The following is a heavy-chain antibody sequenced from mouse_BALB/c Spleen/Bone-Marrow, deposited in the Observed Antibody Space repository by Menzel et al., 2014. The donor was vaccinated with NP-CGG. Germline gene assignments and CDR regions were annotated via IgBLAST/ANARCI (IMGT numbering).Heavy chain of an antibody. CDR1: GFTFSSYT. Sequence: EVQLVESGGGLVQPGGSLKLSCAASGFTFSSYTMSWVRQTPEKRLEWVAYISNGGGSTYYPGTVKGRFTISRDNAKNTLYLQMSSLKSEDTAMYYCAAYYRYDVAFAYWGQGTLVTVSA. D-gene: IGHD2-14*01. CDR2: ISNGGGST. J-gene: IGHJ3*01. V-gene: IGHV5-12-2*01. CDR3: AAYYRYDVAFAY.